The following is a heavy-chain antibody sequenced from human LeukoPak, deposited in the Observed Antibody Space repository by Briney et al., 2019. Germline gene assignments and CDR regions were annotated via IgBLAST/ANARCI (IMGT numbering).Heavy chain of an antibody. CDR2: ISSSSSYI. CDR1: GFTFSSYS. V-gene: IGHV3-21*01. Sequence: PGGSLRLSCAASGFTFSSYSMNWVRQAPGKGLEWVSSISSSSSYIYYADSVKGRFTISRDNAKNSLYLQMNSLRAEDTAVCYCASGSSYDFWSGYYRFRYWGQGTLVTVSS. CDR3: ASGSSYDFWSGYYRFRY. D-gene: IGHD3-3*01. J-gene: IGHJ4*02.